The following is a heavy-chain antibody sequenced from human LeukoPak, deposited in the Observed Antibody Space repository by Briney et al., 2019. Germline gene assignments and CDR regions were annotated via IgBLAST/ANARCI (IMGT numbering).Heavy chain of an antibody. D-gene: IGHD2-2*01. CDR3: TTCSTSCYAGIDY. CDR2: IKSKTDGGTT. Sequence: RAGGSLRLSCAASGFTVSSNEMSWVRQAPGKGLEWVGRIKSKTDGGTTDYAAPVKGRFTISRDDSKNTLYLQMNSLKTEDTAVYYCTTCSTSCYAGIDYWGQGTLVTVSS. CDR1: GFTVSSNE. V-gene: IGHV3-15*01. J-gene: IGHJ4*02.